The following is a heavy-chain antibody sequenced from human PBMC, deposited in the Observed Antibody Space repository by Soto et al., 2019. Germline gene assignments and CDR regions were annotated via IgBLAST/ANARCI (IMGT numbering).Heavy chain of an antibody. D-gene: IGHD5-18*01. CDR2: IIPINGKV. V-gene: IGHV1-69*08. J-gene: IGHJ2*01. Sequence: SVKVSCKASGGTFSNYTLSWVRQAPGQGLEWMGRIIPINGKVNYAQKLQGRVTITTDTSTSTAYMELRSLRSDDTAVYYCARDSTKYSYGYWYFDLWGRGTLVTVSS. CDR1: GGTFSNYT. CDR3: ARDSTKYSYGYWYFDL.